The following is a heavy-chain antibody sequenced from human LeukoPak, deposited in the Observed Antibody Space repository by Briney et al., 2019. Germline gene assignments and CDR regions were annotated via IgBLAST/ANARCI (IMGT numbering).Heavy chain of an antibody. Sequence: GRSLRLSCAASGFTFSNYIMHWVRQAPGKWLDWVAVILENGSHQYYADSVKGRFTISRDNAKNSLYLQMNSLRAEDTALYYCARGKIGRLPNFDYWGQGTLVTVSS. V-gene: IGHV3-30*04. D-gene: IGHD1-26*01. CDR3: ARGKIGRLPNFDY. CDR2: ILENGSHQ. CDR1: GFTFSNYI. J-gene: IGHJ4*02.